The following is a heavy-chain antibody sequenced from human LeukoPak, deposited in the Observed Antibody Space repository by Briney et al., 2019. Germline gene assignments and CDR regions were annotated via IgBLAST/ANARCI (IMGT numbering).Heavy chain of an antibody. CDR2: ISIDGSER. J-gene: IGHJ3*01. Sequence: GGSLRLSCAASGFTFSRYVMSWVRQAPGKGLEWVAIISIDGSERYYADSVKGRLTVSRDNSKNTLFLEVNGLRPEDTGVYFCVRGAFDVWGQGTVTVSS. CDR3: VRGAFDV. V-gene: IGHV3-30*04. CDR1: GFTFSRYV.